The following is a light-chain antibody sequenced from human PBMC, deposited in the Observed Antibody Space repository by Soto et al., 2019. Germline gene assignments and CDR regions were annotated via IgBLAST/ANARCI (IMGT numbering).Light chain of an antibody. CDR3: QQRSNWPLVT. CDR2: DAS. V-gene: IGKV3-11*01. Sequence: EIVMTQSPATLSVSPGERATLSCRASQSVSSYLAWYRQKPGQAPRLLIYDASNRATGIPARFSGSGSGTDFTLTISSLEPEDFAVYYCQQRSNWPLVTFGQGTRLEI. CDR1: QSVSSY. J-gene: IGKJ5*01.